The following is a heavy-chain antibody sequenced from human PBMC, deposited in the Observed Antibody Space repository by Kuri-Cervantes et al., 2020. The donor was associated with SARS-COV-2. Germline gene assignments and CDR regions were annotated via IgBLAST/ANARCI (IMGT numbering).Heavy chain of an antibody. CDR1: GGSISSGSYY. CDR2: IYTSGST. Sequence: SLKISWTVFGGSISSGSYYWSWIRQPAGKGLEWIGRIYTSGSTNYNPSRKSRVTISVDTSKNQFSLKLSSVTAADTAVYYCASGGSSGYFNYWGQGTLVTVSS. J-gene: IGHJ4*02. V-gene: IGHV4-61*02. D-gene: IGHD3-22*01. CDR3: ASGGSSGYFNY.